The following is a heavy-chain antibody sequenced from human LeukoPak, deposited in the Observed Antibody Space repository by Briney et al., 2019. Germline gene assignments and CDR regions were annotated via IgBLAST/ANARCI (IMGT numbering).Heavy chain of an antibody. V-gene: IGHV3-53*01. CDR1: GFTVSSNH. J-gene: IGHJ5*01. CDR3: VRDYYGSGSYYNDYNWFDS. Sequence: GGSLRLSCAASGFTVSSNHMSWVRQAPGKGLEWVAVIHGGDNAYYADSVKGRFTISRDNSKNSLYLQMNSLRAEDTAVYYCVRDYYGSGSYYNDYNWFDSWGQGTLVTVSS. CDR2: IHGGDNA. D-gene: IGHD3-10*01.